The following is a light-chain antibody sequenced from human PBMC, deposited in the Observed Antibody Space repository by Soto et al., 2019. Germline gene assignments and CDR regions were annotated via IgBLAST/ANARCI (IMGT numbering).Light chain of an antibody. Sequence: EIVLTQSPGTLSLSPGERATLSCRASQSVSSSYLAWYQQKPGQAPRLLIYGAYSRATGIQDRFSGSGSGTDFTLTIRRLEPEDFAVYYCKQYISSPRTFGQGTKVDIK. CDR2: GAY. CDR3: KQYISSPRT. V-gene: IGKV3-20*01. J-gene: IGKJ1*01. CDR1: QSVSSSY.